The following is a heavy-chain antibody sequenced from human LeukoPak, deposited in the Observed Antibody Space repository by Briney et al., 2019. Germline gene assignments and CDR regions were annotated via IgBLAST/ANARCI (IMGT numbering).Heavy chain of an antibody. D-gene: IGHD3-16*01. V-gene: IGHV3-23*01. J-gene: IGHJ4*02. CDR1: VFTIANYW. CDR2: ITDGGYDT. Sequence: QTGGSLRLSCEVSVFTIANYWMSWVRQAPGKGLEWVSAITDGGYDTYYADSVKGRFTISRDNSKDTLSLQMNSLRVEDTAVYYCVKGSSGGRPYCFHYWGQGTLVTVSS. CDR3: VKGSSGGRPYCFHY.